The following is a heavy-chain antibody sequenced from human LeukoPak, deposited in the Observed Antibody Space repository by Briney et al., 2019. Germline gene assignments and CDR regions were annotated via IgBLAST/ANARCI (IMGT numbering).Heavy chain of an antibody. Sequence: GASVKVSCKASGYTFTGYYMHWVRQAPGQGLEWMGLINPKSGGTNYAQKFQGRVTMTRDTSISTAYMELARLRSDDTAVYYCARVDTAMVGVAYYYYMDVWGKGTTVTVSS. D-gene: IGHD5-18*01. CDR3: ARVDTAMVGVAYYYYMDV. CDR2: INPKSGGT. CDR1: GYTFTGYY. J-gene: IGHJ6*03. V-gene: IGHV1-2*02.